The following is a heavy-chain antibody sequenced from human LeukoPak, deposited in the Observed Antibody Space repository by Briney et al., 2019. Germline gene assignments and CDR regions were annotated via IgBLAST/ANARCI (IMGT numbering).Heavy chain of an antibody. V-gene: IGHV4-39*01. CDR3: ARQFYESRSPHAKYFQQ. CDR2: IYYSGST. J-gene: IGHJ1*01. CDR1: GGSLSSSSYY. Sequence: PSETLSLTCSVSGGSLSSSSYYWGWIRQAPGRGLEWIGNIYYSGSTYYSPSLKSRATISLDTSKNQFSLKLNSVTAADTAVYYCARQFYESRSPHAKYFQQWGQGTLVTVSS. D-gene: IGHD3-22*01.